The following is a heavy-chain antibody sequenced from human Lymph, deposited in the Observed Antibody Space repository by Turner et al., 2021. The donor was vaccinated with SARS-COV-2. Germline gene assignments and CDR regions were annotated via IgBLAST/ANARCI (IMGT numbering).Heavy chain of an antibody. CDR3: ARDLDTAGGMDV. CDR2: IYSGGSS. CDR1: GITVSRNY. J-gene: IGHJ6*02. Sequence: EVQLVESGGGFVQPGWSLRLSCAASGITVSRNYMSWVRQAPGKGLEWVSVIYSGGSSYYADSVKGRFTISRHNSKNTLYLQMNSLRAEDTAVYYCARDLDTAGGMDVWGQGTTVTVSS. V-gene: IGHV3-53*04. D-gene: IGHD5-18*01.